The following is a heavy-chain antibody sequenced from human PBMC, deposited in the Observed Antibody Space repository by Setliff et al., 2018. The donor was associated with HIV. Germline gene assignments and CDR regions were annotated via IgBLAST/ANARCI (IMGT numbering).Heavy chain of an antibody. CDR1: GGSISSSSYY. V-gene: IGHV4-39*07. CDR2: INHSGST. Sequence: PSETLSLTCTVSGGSISSSSYYWGWIRQPPGKGLEWSGEINHSGSTNYNPSLKSRVTISVDTSKNQFSLQLSSVTAADTAVYYCARVQWDLLYVPDAFDIWGQGIMVNV. J-gene: IGHJ3*02. CDR3: ARVQWDLLYVPDAFDI. D-gene: IGHD1-26*01.